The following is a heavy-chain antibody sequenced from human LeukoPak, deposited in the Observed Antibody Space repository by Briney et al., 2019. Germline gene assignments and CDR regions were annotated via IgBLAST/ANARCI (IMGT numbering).Heavy chain of an antibody. J-gene: IGHJ4*02. CDR1: GGSISSYY. V-gene: IGHV4-59*12. CDR2: IFYNEGT. Sequence: SETLSLTCTVSGGSISSYYWSWIRQPAGKGLEWIGYIFYNEGTSYNPSLKSRVTISVDTSKNQFSLKLRSVTAADTAVYYCAREMLYDSTGYYFWGQGTLVTVSS. D-gene: IGHD3-22*01. CDR3: AREMLYDSTGYYF.